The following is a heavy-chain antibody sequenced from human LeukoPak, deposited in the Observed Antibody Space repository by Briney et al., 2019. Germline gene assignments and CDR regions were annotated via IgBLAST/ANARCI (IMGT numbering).Heavy chain of an antibody. D-gene: IGHD6-6*01. J-gene: IGHJ4*02. CDR1: GGSISSYY. V-gene: IGHV4-4*07. Sequence: PSETLSLTCTVSGGSISSYYWSWIRQPAGKGLEWIGRIYISGSTNYNPSLKSRVTMSVDTSKNQFSLELSSVTAADTAVYYCASDLYSSSPLGYWGQGTLVTVSS. CDR3: ASDLYSSSPLGY. CDR2: IYISGST.